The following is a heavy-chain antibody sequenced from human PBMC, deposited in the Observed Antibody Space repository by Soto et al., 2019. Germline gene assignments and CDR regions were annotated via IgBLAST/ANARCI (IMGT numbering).Heavy chain of an antibody. CDR2: INAGNGNT. D-gene: IGHD2-8*01. J-gene: IGHJ5*02. Sequence: ASVKVSCKASGYTFTSYAMHWVRQAPGQRLEWMGWINAGNGNTKYSQKFQGRVTITRDTSASTAYMELSSLRSEDTAVYYCARDGIVLMVYSSPDPTWFDPWGQGTLVTVSS. CDR1: GYTFTSYA. CDR3: ARDGIVLMVYSSPDPTWFDP. V-gene: IGHV1-3*01.